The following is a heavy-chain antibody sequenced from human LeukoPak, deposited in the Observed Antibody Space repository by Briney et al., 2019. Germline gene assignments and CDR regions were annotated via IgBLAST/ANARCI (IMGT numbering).Heavy chain of an antibody. CDR3: VNSGFDP. V-gene: IGHV3-48*03. Sequence: GGYLRLSCAASGFTFSSYEMNWVRQAPGKGLEWVSYISSSGSTIYYADSVKDRFTISRDNFKNTLSLQMNGLRVEDTALYYCVNSGFDPWGQGTLVTVSS. CDR2: ISSSGSTI. J-gene: IGHJ5*02. CDR1: GFTFSSYE. D-gene: IGHD3-10*01.